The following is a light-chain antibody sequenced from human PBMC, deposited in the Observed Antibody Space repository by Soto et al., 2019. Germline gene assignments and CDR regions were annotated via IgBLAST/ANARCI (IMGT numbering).Light chain of an antibody. J-gene: IGLJ2*01. CDR2: NNI. Sequence: QSVLTPPPSVSGAPGQRVTISCTGSSSNIGAGYDVHWYQQLPGTAPKLLIYNNINRPSGVPDRFSGSKSGTSASLAIAGLQAEDEADYYCQSYDTMLSGPGVFGGGTKLTVL. CDR3: QSYDTMLSGPGV. V-gene: IGLV1-40*01. CDR1: SSNIGAGYD.